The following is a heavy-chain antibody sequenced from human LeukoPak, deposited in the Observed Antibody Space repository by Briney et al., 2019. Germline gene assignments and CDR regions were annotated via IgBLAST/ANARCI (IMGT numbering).Heavy chain of an antibody. Sequence: SETLSLTCTVSGGSISSYYWSWIRQPAGKGLEWIGRIYTSGSTNYNPSLKSRVTMSVDTSKNQFSLKLSSVTAADTAVYYCASNPPPPGVTLAWEYYFDYWGQGTLVTVSS. CDR1: GGSISSYY. CDR3: ASNPPPPGVTLAWEYYFDY. CDR2: IYTSGST. J-gene: IGHJ4*02. V-gene: IGHV4-4*07. D-gene: IGHD1-26*01.